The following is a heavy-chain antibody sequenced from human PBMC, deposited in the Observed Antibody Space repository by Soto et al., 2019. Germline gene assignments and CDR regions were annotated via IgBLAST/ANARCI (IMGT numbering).Heavy chain of an antibody. CDR1: GGTFSSYA. V-gene: IGHV1-69*13. D-gene: IGHD2-15*01. J-gene: IGHJ5*02. Sequence: SVKVSCKASGGTFSSYAISWVRQAPGQGLEWMGGIIPIFGIANYAQKFQGRVTITADESTSTAYMELSSLRSEDTAVYYCARVGHCSGGSCYPHPNWFDPWGQGTLVTVSS. CDR2: IIPIFGIA. CDR3: ARVGHCSGGSCYPHPNWFDP.